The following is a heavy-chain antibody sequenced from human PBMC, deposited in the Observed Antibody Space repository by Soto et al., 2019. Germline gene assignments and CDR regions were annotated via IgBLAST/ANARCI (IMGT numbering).Heavy chain of an antibody. CDR2: INAGNGNT. CDR3: AREVYYYDSSGYFRWFDP. Sequence: ASVKVSCKASGYTFTSYARHWVRQAPGQRLEWMGWINAGNGNTKYSQKFQGRVTITRDTSASTAYMELSSLRSEDTAVYYCAREVYYYDSSGYFRWFDPWGQGTLVTVSS. J-gene: IGHJ5*02. D-gene: IGHD3-22*01. CDR1: GYTFTSYA. V-gene: IGHV1-3*01.